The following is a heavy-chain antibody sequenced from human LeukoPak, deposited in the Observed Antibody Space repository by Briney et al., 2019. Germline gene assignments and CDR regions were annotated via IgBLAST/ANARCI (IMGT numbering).Heavy chain of an antibody. D-gene: IGHD5-18*01. V-gene: IGHV3-21*01. J-gene: IGHJ4*02. CDR2: IGSSGSYI. CDR1: GFTFSSYS. CDR3: ARRATTERGHSYGLDF. Sequence: GGSLRLSCAASGFTFSSYSMNWVRQAPGKGLEWVSSIGSSGSYIYYADSLTGRFTISRDNAKNSLYLRMNSLRAEDTAMYYRARRATTERGHSYGLDFWGQGTLVTVSS.